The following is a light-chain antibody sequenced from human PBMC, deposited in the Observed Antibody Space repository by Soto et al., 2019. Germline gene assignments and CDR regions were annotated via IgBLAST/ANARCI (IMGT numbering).Light chain of an antibody. J-gene: IGKJ1*01. Sequence: AVQMTQSPSSLSASVGDRVTITCRASQAIRSDLGWYQMKPGKVPKLLIYAASNLQSGVPSRFIGRGYGTDFTLTISSLQPVDFATYYCLQDYNYPRTFGQGTKVEI. CDR1: QAIRSD. V-gene: IGKV1-6*01. CDR2: AAS. CDR3: LQDYNYPRT.